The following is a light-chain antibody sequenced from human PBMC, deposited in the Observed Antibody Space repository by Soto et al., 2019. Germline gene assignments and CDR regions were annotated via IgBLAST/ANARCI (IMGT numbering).Light chain of an antibody. V-gene: IGKV1-39*01. CDR3: QQSYSIPQT. CDR1: QNVNRY. CDR2: AAS. Sequence: IQLTQSPSSLSASIGDRVTIXXRTSQNVNRYLNWYQQQPGKAPKLXIYAASILQSGVPSRFSGSGAGTDFTLAISSLQPEDFTTYYCQQSYSIPQTFGHGTKVDIK. J-gene: IGKJ1*01.